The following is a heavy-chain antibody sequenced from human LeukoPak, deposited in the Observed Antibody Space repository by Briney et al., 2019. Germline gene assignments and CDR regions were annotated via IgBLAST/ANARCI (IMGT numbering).Heavy chain of an antibody. Sequence: ASVKVSCKASGYTFTSYDINWVRQATGQGLEWMGWMNPNSGNTGYAQKFQGRVTMTRNTSISTAYMELSSLRSEDTAVYYCARAESHDFWSGFKRGYYYYGMDVWGQGTTVTVSS. CDR3: ARAESHDFWSGFKRGYYYYGMDV. J-gene: IGHJ6*02. V-gene: IGHV1-8*01. D-gene: IGHD3-3*01. CDR2: MNPNSGNT. CDR1: GYTFTSYD.